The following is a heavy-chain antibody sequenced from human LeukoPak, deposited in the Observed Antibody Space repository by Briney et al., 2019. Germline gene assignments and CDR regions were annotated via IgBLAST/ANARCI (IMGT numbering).Heavy chain of an antibody. Sequence: SETLSLTCTVSGGSISSGSYYWSWIRQPAGKGLEWIAYIHYSGSTNYNPSLKSRVTISLDTSKNQLSLKLYSVTAADTAVYYCATYLFRGDTHYFDHWGQGIVVTVSS. V-gene: IGHV4-61*10. D-gene: IGHD3-10*01. CDR3: ATYLFRGDTHYFDH. J-gene: IGHJ4*02. CDR1: GGSISSGSYY. CDR2: IHYSGST.